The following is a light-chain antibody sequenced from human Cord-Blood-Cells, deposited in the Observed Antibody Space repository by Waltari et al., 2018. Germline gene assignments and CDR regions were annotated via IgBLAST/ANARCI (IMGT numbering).Light chain of an antibody. Sequence: DIQMTQSPSSLSASVGDRVTITCRASQSISSYLNWYQQKPGKAPKLLIYAASSLQSGVPSRFRDSGSGTDFTLTISSLQPEDFATYYCQQSYSTLTFGGGTKVEIK. CDR3: QQSYSTLT. V-gene: IGKV1-39*01. J-gene: IGKJ4*01. CDR2: AAS. CDR1: QSISSY.